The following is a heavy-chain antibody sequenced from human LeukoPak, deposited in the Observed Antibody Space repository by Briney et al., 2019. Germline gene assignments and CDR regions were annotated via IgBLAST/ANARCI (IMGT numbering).Heavy chain of an antibody. Sequence: SETLSLTCTISGGSVSDYYWSWIRQSPGKGLEWIGYIYHTGSTSYSPSLKSRVTISADTSQNQFSLKLSSVSAADTAVYYCASRKLGNDYWGQGTLVTVSS. CDR1: GGSVSDYY. D-gene: IGHD7-27*01. V-gene: IGHV4-59*02. J-gene: IGHJ4*02. CDR3: ASRKLGNDY. CDR2: IYHTGST.